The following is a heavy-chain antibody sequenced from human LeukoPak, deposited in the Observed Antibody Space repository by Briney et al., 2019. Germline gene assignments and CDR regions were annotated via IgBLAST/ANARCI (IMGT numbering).Heavy chain of an antibody. J-gene: IGHJ5*02. CDR1: GFTLNVYA. CDR2: IRHDGSNE. CDR3: AKGLDGYNYRAPPS. V-gene: IGHV3-30*02. Sequence: GGSLRLSCAVSGFTLNVYAMHWVRQAPGKGLEWVAFIRHDGSNEYYAASVERRFTISRDNSNNTLNLQMNRLTTDDTPFYFCAKGLDGYNYRAPPSWGQGTLVTVSS. D-gene: IGHD5-24*01.